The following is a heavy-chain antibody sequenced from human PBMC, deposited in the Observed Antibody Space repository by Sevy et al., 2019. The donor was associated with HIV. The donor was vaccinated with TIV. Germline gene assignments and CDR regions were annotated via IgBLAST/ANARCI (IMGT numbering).Heavy chain of an antibody. D-gene: IGHD1-26*01. V-gene: IGHV4-59*08. CDR3: AGENAWGRGYS. CDR2: IYYNSHI. CDR1: GGSITSLY. J-gene: IGHJ4*02. Sequence: SETLSLTCTVSGGSITSLYWNWIRQPPGKGLEWIANIYYNSHINYNPSLKSRVTLSLDTSKNQFSLRLISVTAADTAMYYCAGENAWGRGYSWGQGTLVTVSS.